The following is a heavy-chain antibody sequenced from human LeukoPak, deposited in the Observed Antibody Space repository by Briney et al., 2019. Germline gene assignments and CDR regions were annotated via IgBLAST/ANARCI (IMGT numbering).Heavy chain of an antibody. CDR1: GGSISSGDYY. CDR3: ARVRNWNYVGYYYYIDV. CDR2: IYYSGST. V-gene: IGHV4-30-4*08. Sequence: SQTLSLTCTVSGGSISSGDYYWSWIRQPPGKGLEWIGYIYYSGSTYYNPSLKSRVTISVDTSKNQFSLKLSSVTAADTAVYYCARVRNWNYVGYYYYIDVWGKGTTVTVSS. J-gene: IGHJ6*03. D-gene: IGHD1-7*01.